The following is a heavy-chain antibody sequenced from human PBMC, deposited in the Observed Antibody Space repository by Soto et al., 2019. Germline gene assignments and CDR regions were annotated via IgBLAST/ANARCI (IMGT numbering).Heavy chain of an antibody. V-gene: IGHV3-15*07. CDR1: GFTFSNAW. Sequence: GGSLRLSCAASGFTFSNAWMNWVRQAPGKGLEWVGRIKSKTDGGTTDYAAPVKGRFTISRDDSKNTLYLQMNSLKTEDTAVYYCTTGPYDFWSGSPLGLYGMDVWGQGTTVTVSS. CDR2: IKSKTDGGTT. D-gene: IGHD3-3*01. J-gene: IGHJ6*02. CDR3: TTGPYDFWSGSPLGLYGMDV.